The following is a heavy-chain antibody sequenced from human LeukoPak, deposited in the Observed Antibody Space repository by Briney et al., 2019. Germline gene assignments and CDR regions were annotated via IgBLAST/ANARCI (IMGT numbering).Heavy chain of an antibody. V-gene: IGHV3-21*01. D-gene: IGHD2-15*01. CDR2: ISSSSSYI. J-gene: IGHJ4*02. CDR3: ARDSRRCGGGSCYPDY. CDR1: GFTFSSYS. Sequence: PGGSLRLSCAASGFTFSSYSMNWVRQAPGKGLEWVSSISSSSSYIYYADSVKGRFTISRDNAKNSLYLQMNSLRAEDTAVYYCARDSRRCGGGSCYPDYWGQGTLVTVSS.